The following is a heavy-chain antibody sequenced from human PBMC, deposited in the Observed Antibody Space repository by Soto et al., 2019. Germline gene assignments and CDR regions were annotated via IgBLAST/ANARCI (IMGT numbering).Heavy chain of an antibody. D-gene: IGHD2-15*01. V-gene: IGHV4-39*01. J-gene: IGHJ6*02. CDR3: ARSVGGYCSGGSCHRERDYYYYGMDV. CDR2: IYYSGST. Sequence: SETLSLTCTVSGGSISSSSYYWGWIRQPPGKGLEWIGSIYYSGSTYYNPSLKSRVTISVDTSKNQFSLKLSSVTAADTAVYYCARSVGGYCSGGSCHRERDYYYYGMDVWGQGTTVTVSS. CDR1: GGSISSSSYY.